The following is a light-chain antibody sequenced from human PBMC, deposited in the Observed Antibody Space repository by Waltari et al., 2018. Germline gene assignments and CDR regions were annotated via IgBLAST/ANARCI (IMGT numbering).Light chain of an antibody. CDR1: SSNIGAGHH. CDR2: VYR. CDR3: QSFDTSLGAI. Sequence: QSVLAQPHSVYGAPGQRVTISCTGSSSNIGAGHHVHWYQAFPGTAPKLLIYVYRNRHFGVPDRFSVSKSGNSASLAITGLQAEDEANYYCQSFDTSLGAIFGGGTKVTVL. J-gene: IGLJ2*01. V-gene: IGLV1-40*01.